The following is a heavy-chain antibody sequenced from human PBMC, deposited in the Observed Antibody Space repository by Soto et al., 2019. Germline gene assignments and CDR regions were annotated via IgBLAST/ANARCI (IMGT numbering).Heavy chain of an antibody. V-gene: IGHV3-30*18. CDR3: AKNTEYSSSSVADYYYYYGMDV. J-gene: IGHJ6*02. CDR2: ISYDGSNK. CDR1: GFTFSSYG. D-gene: IGHD6-6*01. Sequence: PGGSLRLSCAASGFTFSSYGMHWVRQAPGKGLEWVAVISYDGSNKYYADSVKGRFTISRDNSKNTLYLQMNSLRAEDTAVYYCAKNTEYSSSSVADYYYYYGMDVWGQGTTVTVSS.